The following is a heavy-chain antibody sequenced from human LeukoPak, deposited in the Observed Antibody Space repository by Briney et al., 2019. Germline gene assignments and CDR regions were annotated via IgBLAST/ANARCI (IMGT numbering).Heavy chain of an antibody. D-gene: IGHD6-13*01. V-gene: IGHV1-69*01. CDR2: IIPIFGTA. CDR3: ARVPDQHPLYSSTPVFEYYFDY. CDR1: GGIFSNYA. J-gene: IGHJ4*02. Sequence: SVKVSCKASGGIFSNYAISWVRQAPGQGLEWMGGIIPIFGTANYAEKFRGRVTITADETTSTAYMELSRLKSEDTAVYYCARVPDQHPLYSSTPVFEYYFDYWGQGTLVTVSS.